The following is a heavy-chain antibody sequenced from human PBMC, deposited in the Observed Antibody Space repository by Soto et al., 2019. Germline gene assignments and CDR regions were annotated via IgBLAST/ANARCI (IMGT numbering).Heavy chain of an antibody. J-gene: IGHJ4*02. Sequence: EVQLVESGGGLVHPGRSLRLSCAASEFTFDDYAMQWVRQAPGKGLEWVAFISWSSVYTGYADSVKGRFTISRDNANNYLYLEMNSLRPEDTALSYCVKDKSLGGEASTYYFDFWGQGTQVTVSS. CDR1: EFTFDDYA. CDR3: VKDKSLGGEASTYYFDF. CDR2: ISWSSVYT. D-gene: IGHD2-21*01. V-gene: IGHV3-9*01.